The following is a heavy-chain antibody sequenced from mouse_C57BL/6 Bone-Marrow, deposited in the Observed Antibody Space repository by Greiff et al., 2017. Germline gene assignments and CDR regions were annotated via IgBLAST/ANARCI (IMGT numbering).Heavy chain of an antibody. CDR1: GYTFTSYT. D-gene: IGHD2-10*02. J-gene: IGHJ2*01. CDR2: INPSRGYT. CDR3: AYHCCMGY. Sequence: VQLQQSGAELARPGASVKMSCKASGYTFTSYTMHWVKQRPGQGLEWIGYINPSRGYTTYNQKFKDKATLTADKSSSTAYMQLGSLTSEDSAVYYCAYHCCMGYWGQGTTLTVSS. V-gene: IGHV1-4*01.